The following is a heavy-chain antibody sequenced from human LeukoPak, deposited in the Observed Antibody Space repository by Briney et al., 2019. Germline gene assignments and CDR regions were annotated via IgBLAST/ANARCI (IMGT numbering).Heavy chain of an antibody. CDR1: GYTFSSYG. CDR2: ISGYNGNT. Sequence: ASVKVSCKASGYTFSSYGINWVRQAPGQGLEWMGWISGYNGNTKYAQKFQGRVTMTTDTSTSTAYTELRSLRSDDTAVYYCARDPYDFLTGHYRGSGGDYWGQGTLVTVSS. J-gene: IGHJ4*02. CDR3: ARDPYDFLTGHYRGSGGDY. D-gene: IGHD3-9*01. V-gene: IGHV1-18*01.